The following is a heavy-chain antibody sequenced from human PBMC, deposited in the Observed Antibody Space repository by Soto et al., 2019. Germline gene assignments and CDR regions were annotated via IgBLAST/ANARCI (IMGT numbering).Heavy chain of an antibody. J-gene: IGHJ4*02. CDR2: ISSSSSTI. CDR1: GFSFSTYS. CDR3: TAEFRR. Sequence: EVQMVESGGGLVHPGGPLSLSCKASGFSFSTYSMNWVRQAPGKGLEWVAHISSSSSTIYYRASVKGRFTISRDNAEHSLYLHMTGLRAEDTAVYFCTAEFRRWGQGTLVTVSS. V-gene: IGHV3-48*01.